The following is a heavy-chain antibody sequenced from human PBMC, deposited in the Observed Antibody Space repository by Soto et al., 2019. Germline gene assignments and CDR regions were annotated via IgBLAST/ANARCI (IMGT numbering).Heavy chain of an antibody. J-gene: IGHJ4*02. Sequence: GGPLRLSCAASGFTFSIPWMHCLRGVRGQGRMWVSPINGDGTSTGYADSVNGRFTISSDNPENTLYLLMTSLRVEGTALYYCASNPPSAVASTTEVDYWGQGTLVTVSS. CDR2: INGDGTST. CDR1: GFTFSIPW. CDR3: ASNPPSAVASTTEVDY. D-gene: IGHD1-26*01. V-gene: IGHV3-74*01.